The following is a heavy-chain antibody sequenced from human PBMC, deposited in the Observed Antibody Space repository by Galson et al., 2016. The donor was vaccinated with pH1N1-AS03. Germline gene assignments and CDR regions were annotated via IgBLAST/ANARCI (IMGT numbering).Heavy chain of an antibody. V-gene: IGHV3-20*04. CDR3: AGDFYYSSGYFKAPFDY. Sequence: SLRLSCAASGFSFEDYGMSWVRQAPGKGLEWVSGINWLGGSTGYADSVKGRFTICRDNAKKSLYLQMHSLRVEDTAFYYCAGDFYYSSGYFKAPFDYSGQGALVTVSS. D-gene: IGHD3-22*01. J-gene: IGHJ4*02. CDR2: INWLGGST. CDR1: GFSFEDYG.